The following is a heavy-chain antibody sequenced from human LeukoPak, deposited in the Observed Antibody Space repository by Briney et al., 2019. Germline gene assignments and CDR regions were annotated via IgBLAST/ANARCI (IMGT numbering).Heavy chain of an antibody. CDR2: IIPSFGTA. V-gene: IGHV1-69*05. CDR1: IGTFSSYA. J-gene: IGHJ6*03. D-gene: IGHD4-17*01. Sequence: GASVKVSCKASIGTFSSYATSWVRQAPGQGLGWMGGIIPSFGTANYPQKFQGRVTITTDESTSTAYMELSSLRSEDTVVYYCAGYGDYDYYYMDVWGKGTTVTVSS. CDR3: AGYGDYDYYYMDV.